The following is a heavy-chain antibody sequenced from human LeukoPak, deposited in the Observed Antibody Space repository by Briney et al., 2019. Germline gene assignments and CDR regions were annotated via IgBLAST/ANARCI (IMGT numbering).Heavy chain of an antibody. J-gene: IGHJ4*02. CDR1: GFSLSTSGVG. CDR2: IYWNDDK. D-gene: IGHD7-27*01. Sequence: SGPTLVNPTQPLTLTCTFSGFSLSTSGVGVGWMRQPPGKALEWLALIYWNDDKRYSPSLKSRLTITKDTSKNQVVLTMTNMDPVDTATYYCAHRLSGATLGRYFDYWGQGTLVTVSS. CDR3: AHRLSGATLGRYFDY. V-gene: IGHV2-5*01.